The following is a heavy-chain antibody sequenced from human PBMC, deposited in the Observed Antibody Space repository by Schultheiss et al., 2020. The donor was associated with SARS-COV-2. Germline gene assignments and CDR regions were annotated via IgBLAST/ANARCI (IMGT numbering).Heavy chain of an antibody. CDR3: ARDGTGYFDY. CDR1: GFTFSSYA. Sequence: GGSLRLSCAASGFTFSSYAMHWVRQAPGKGLEWVAVISYDGSNKNFADSVKGRFTISRDNAKNSLYLQMNSLRAEDTAVYYCARDGTGYFDYWGQGTLVTVSS. D-gene: IGHD6-13*01. V-gene: IGHV3-30*04. CDR2: ISYDGSNK. J-gene: IGHJ4*02.